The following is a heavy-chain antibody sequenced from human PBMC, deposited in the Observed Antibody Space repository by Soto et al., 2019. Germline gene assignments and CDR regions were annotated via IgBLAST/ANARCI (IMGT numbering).Heavy chain of an antibody. J-gene: IGHJ5*02. CDR1: GASVSSGSYY. D-gene: IGHD6-13*01. V-gene: IGHV4-31*03. CDR2: IYYSGRT. Sequence: SETLSLTCTVSGASVSSGSYYWSWIRQHPGKGLERIGYIYYSGRTYYNPSLKSRVTISVDTSKNQFSLKLSSVTAADTAVYYCAREFRYSSSGWSHGTLSNWFDPWGQGTLVTVSS. CDR3: AREFRYSSSGWSHGTLSNWFDP.